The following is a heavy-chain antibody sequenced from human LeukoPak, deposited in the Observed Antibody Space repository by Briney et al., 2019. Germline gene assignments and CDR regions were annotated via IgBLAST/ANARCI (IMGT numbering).Heavy chain of an antibody. V-gene: IGHV1-8*02. Sequence: ASVRVSCKASGYTFTGYDINWVRQATGQGLEWMGWMNPDTGDTGYAQKFQGRVTMTRNTSIDTAYMELSGLRSEDPAVYYCTRGSLSGSSRDYRGQGTLVTVSS. CDR1: GYTFTGYD. CDR2: MNPDTGDT. D-gene: IGHD1-26*01. J-gene: IGHJ4*02. CDR3: TRGSLSGSSRDY.